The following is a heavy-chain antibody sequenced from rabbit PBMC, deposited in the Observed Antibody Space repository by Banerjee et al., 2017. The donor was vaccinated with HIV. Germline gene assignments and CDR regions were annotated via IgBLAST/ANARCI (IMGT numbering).Heavy chain of an antibody. Sequence: QEQLVESGGGLVQPGGSLKLSCKASGLDFSSYSMSWVRQAPGKGLEWIGCSYSGSGRTDYANWAKGRFTISKASSTTVTLQMTSLTAADTATYFCARDDFAVSYIYTIYAFSLWGPGTLVTVS. J-gene: IGHJ4*01. D-gene: IGHD4-2*01. CDR2: SYSGSGRT. V-gene: IGHV1S45*01. CDR1: GLDFSSYS. CDR3: ARDDFAVSYIYTIYAFSL.